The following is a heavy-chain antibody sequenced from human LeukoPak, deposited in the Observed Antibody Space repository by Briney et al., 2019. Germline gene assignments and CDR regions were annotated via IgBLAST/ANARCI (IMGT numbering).Heavy chain of an antibody. D-gene: IGHD3-10*01. CDR1: GYSFTSYW. CDR2: IYPGDSDT. CDR3: ARRPIGYCYGSGSYYYNWFDP. J-gene: IGHJ5*02. Sequence: GESLKISCKGSGYSFTSYWIGWVRQMPGKGLEWMGIIYPGDSDTRYSPSFQGQVTISADKSISTAYLQWSSLKDSDTAMYYCARRPIGYCYGSGSYYYNWFDPWGQGTLVTVSS. V-gene: IGHV5-51*01.